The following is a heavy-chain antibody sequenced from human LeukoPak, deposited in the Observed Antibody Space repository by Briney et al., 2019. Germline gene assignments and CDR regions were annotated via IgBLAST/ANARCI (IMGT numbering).Heavy chain of an antibody. CDR2: IDRNGDST. Sequence: GGSLRLSCAASGFTFEDYGMSWVRQGPGKGLEWVSAIDRNGDSTGYADSVKGRFTISRDKSKNTLYLQMNSLRAEDTAVYYCARDQDSSSPYYCGMDVWGQGTTVTVSS. J-gene: IGHJ6*02. D-gene: IGHD6-6*01. CDR3: ARDQDSSSPYYCGMDV. V-gene: IGHV3-20*04. CDR1: GFTFEDYG.